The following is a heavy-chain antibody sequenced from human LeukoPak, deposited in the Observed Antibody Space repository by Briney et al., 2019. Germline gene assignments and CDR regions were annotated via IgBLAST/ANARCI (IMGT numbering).Heavy chain of an antibody. J-gene: IGHJ3*02. D-gene: IGHD6-13*01. V-gene: IGHV4-39*01. CDR3: ARHRYSSSWDAFDI. CDR2: IYYSGST. Sequence: SETLSLTCTVSDASISGSYWGWIRQPPGKGLEWIGSIYYSGSTYYNPSLKSRVTISVDTSKNQFSLKLSSVTAADTAVYYCARHRYSSSWDAFDIWGQGTMVTVSS. CDR1: DASISGSY.